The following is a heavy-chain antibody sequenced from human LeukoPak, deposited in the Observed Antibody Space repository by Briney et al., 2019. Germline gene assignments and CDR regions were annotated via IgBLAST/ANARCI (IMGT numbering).Heavy chain of an antibody. J-gene: IGHJ5*02. CDR2: ISASGGST. Sequence: GGSLRLSCAASGFTFSSYAKSWVRQAPGKGLEWVSTISASGGSTYYADSVKGRFTISRDNSKNTLYLQMNSLRAEDTAVYYCAKDPHSEVGTTLRWFDPWGQGTLVTVSS. D-gene: IGHD1-26*01. V-gene: IGHV3-23*01. CDR3: AKDPHSEVGTTLRWFDP. CDR1: GFTFSSYA.